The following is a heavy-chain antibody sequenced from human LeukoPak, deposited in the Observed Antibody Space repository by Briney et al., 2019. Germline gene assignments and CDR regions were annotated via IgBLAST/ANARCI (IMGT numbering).Heavy chain of an antibody. D-gene: IGHD3-22*01. CDR2: IKQDGSEK. CDR1: GFTFSSYW. J-gene: IGHJ4*02. CDR3: AKDFSVYNYDSRVLDY. Sequence: GGSLRLSCAASGFTFSSYWMSWVRQAPGKGLEWVANIKQDGSEKYYVDSVKGRFTISRDNSKNTLYLQMNSLRAEDTAVYYCAKDFSVYNYDSRVLDYWGQGTLVTVSS. V-gene: IGHV3-7*01.